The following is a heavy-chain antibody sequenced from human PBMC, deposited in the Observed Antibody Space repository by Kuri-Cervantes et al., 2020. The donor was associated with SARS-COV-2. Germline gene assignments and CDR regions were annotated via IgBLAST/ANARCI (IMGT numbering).Heavy chain of an antibody. CDR1: GGSISSYY. D-gene: IGHD2-2*01. CDR2: IYYSGST. J-gene: IGHJ5*02. V-gene: IGHV4-59*08. CDR3: ARVGVYCSSTSCYPNWFDP. Sequence: GSLRLSCTVSGGSISSYYWGWIRQPPGKGLEWIGYIYYSGSTNYNPSLKSRVTISVDTSKNQFSLKLSSVTAADTAVYYCARVGVYCSSTSCYPNWFDPWGQGTLITVSS.